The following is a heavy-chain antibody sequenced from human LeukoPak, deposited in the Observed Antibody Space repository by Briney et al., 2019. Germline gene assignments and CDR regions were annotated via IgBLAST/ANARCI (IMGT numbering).Heavy chain of an antibody. J-gene: IGHJ4*02. CDR2: IRYDGSTK. CDR1: GFTFSNYG. Sequence: GGSLRLSCAASGFTFSNYGMHWVRQAPGKGLEWVAFIRYDGSTKYYADSVKGRFTISRDNSKNTLYLQMNSLRAEDTAVYYCAKDISGLPTFMIEDYWGQGTLVTVSS. CDR3: AKDISGLPTFMIEDY. V-gene: IGHV3-30*02. D-gene: IGHD3-22*01.